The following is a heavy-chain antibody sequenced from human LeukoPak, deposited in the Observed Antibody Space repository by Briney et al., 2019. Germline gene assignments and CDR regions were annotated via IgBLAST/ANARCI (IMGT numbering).Heavy chain of an antibody. J-gene: IGHJ4*02. CDR3: ARDYFDGSDYYSGFDY. CDR1: GFTFSSYW. CDR2: VKQDGSEK. D-gene: IGHD3-22*01. V-gene: IGHV3-7*01. Sequence: GGSLRLSCAASGFTFSSYWLSWVRQAPGKGLEWVANVKQDGSEKYYVDSVKGRFTISRDNAKNSLFLQMYSLGAEDTAVYYCARDYFDGSDYYSGFDYWGQGTPVTVSS.